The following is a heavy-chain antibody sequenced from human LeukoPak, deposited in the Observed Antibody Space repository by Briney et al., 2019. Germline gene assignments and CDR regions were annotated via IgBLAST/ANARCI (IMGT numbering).Heavy chain of an antibody. CDR3: ARAHHYDSSGYAPFEY. V-gene: IGHV3-53*01. CDR2: IYGGGST. CDR1: GFTVSSNY. D-gene: IGHD3-22*01. J-gene: IGHJ4*02. Sequence: GGSLRLSCEASGFTVSSNYMSWVRQAPGKGLEWVSVIYGGGSTYYADSVKGRFTISRDNAKNSLYLQMASLRAEDTAVYYCARAHHYDSSGYAPFEYWGQGTLVTVSS.